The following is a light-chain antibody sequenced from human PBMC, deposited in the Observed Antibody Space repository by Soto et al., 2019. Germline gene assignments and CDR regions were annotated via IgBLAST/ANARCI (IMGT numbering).Light chain of an antibody. J-gene: IGKJ5*01. CDR3: QQYNHWRSIS. CDR2: DTS. CDR1: QSINTK. V-gene: IGKV3-15*01. Sequence: EIFITHSPATVSVSPGERATLSCRASQSINTKLAWYQHKPGQAPRLLIYDTSTRAADIPARFSGSGSGTDFTLTISSLQSEDFAVYYCQQYNHWRSISFGQGTRLEIK.